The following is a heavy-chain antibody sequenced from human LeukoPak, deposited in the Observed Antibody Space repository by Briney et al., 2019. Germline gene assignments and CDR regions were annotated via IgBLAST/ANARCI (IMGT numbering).Heavy chain of an antibody. CDR3: ASDTAAAGTGVY. Sequence: SETLPLTCIVSGDSISSRTYYWGWIRQSPGKGLEWIGSIYYSGTTYYNPSLKSRVNMSVDRSKKHFSLKLSSVTAADTAVYYCASDTAAAGTGVYWGQGTLVTVSS. V-gene: IGHV4-39*07. D-gene: IGHD6-13*01. J-gene: IGHJ4*02. CDR1: GDSISSRTYY. CDR2: IYYSGTT.